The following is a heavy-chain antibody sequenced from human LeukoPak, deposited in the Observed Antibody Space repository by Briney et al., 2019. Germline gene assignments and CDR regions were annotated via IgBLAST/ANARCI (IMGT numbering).Heavy chain of an antibody. CDR1: GFTFSDYS. D-gene: IGHD3-16*01. CDR2: ISSRSVYI. V-gene: IGHV3-21*01. Sequence: GGSLRLSCAVSGFTFSDYSMNWVRQAPGKGLEWVSSISSRSVYIYYADSVRGRFTISRDNAKDSLYLQMDSLRAEDTAVYYCARDRSGSYPYYFDYGGQGGLVTVSS. J-gene: IGHJ4*02. CDR3: ARDRSGSYPYYFDY.